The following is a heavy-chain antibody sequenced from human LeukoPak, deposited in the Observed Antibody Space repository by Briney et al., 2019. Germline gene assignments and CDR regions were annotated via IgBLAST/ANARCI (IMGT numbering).Heavy chain of an antibody. D-gene: IGHD3-10*01. V-gene: IGHV4-34*01. CDR3: ARGRLVRGATYDY. CDR1: GGSFSGYY. Sequence: SETLSLTCAVYGGSFSGYYWSWIRQPPGKGLEWIGEINHSGSTNYNPSLKSRVTISVGTSKNQFSLKLSSVTAADTAVYYCARGRLVRGATYDYWGQGTLVTVSS. J-gene: IGHJ4*02. CDR2: INHSGST.